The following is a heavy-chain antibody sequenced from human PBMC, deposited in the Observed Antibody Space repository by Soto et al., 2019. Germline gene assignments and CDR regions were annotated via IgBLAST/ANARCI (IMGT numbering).Heavy chain of an antibody. V-gene: IGHV3-23*01. J-gene: IGHJ4*02. CDR3: AKGSENTTSAKFCFDN. CDR1: GFSFSSYD. Sequence: EVRLLESGGGLVQPGGSLRLSCAASGFSFSSYDMTWVRQAPGQGLEWVSSLSVTGGGPYYADSVRGRFTMSRDNSKNTLAMEMSGLRADDSAVYYCAKGSENTTSAKFCFDNWGQGTLVTVSS. D-gene: IGHD1-26*01. CDR2: LSVTGGGP.